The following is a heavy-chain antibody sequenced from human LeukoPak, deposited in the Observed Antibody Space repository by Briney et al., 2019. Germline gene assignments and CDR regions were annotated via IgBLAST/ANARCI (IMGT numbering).Heavy chain of an antibody. D-gene: IGHD2-15*01. V-gene: IGHV1-2*06. CDR1: GYTFTGYY. CDR2: INPNSGGT. CDR3: TKTFLLGGHPFDY. Sequence: ASVKVSCKASGYTFTGYYMHWVRQAPGQGLEWMGRINPNSGGTNYAQKFQGRVTMTRDTSISTAYMELSRLRSDDTAVYYCTKTFLLGGHPFDYWSQGTLVTVSS. J-gene: IGHJ4*02.